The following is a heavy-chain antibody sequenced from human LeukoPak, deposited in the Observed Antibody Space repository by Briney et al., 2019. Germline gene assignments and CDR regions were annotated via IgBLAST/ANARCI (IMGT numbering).Heavy chain of an antibody. Sequence: GRSLRLSCAASGFTFSNYGMHWVRQAPGKGLEWVAVISYDGSNKYYADSVKGRFTISRDNSKNTLYLQMNSLRAEDTAVYYCAKDQKYSSGTNDYWGQGTLVTVSS. D-gene: IGHD6-19*01. CDR2: ISYDGSNK. J-gene: IGHJ4*02. CDR3: AKDQKYSSGTNDY. CDR1: GFTFSNYG. V-gene: IGHV3-30*18.